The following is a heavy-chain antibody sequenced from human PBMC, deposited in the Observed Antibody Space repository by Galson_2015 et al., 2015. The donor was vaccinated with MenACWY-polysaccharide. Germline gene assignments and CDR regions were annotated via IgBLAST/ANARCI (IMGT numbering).Heavy chain of an antibody. J-gene: IGHJ6*02. CDR3: ARDTRPFSYGSESYYYYGMDV. V-gene: IGHV3-21*01. Sequence: SLRLSCAASGLSFSTYTMEWVRQAPGKGLEWVSSISTSSSYIYYADSVKGRFIISRDNAEDSLYLQMNSLRPEDTAVYYCARDTRPFSYGSESYYYYGMDVWGQGTTVTVSS. CDR1: GLSFSTYT. D-gene: IGHD3-10*01. CDR2: ISTSSSYI.